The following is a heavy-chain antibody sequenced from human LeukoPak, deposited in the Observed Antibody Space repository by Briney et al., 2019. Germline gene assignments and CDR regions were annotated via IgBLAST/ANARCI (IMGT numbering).Heavy chain of an antibody. CDR1: GFSFSTYG. J-gene: IGHJ4*02. V-gene: IGHV3-30*02. CDR2: IRYDGSNK. CDR3: ATANMHYYDILTGWDY. D-gene: IGHD3-9*01. Sequence: PGGSLRLSCAASGFSFSTYGMHWARQAPGKGLEWVTFIRYDGSNKYYADSVKGRFTISRDNSKNTLYLQMNSLRAEDTAVYYCATANMHYYDILTGWDYWGQGTLVTVSS.